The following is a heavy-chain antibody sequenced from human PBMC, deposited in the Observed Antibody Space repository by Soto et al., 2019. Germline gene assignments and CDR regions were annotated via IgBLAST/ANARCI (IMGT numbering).Heavy chain of an antibody. Sequence: GGSLRLSCAVSGFSVSSKCMSWVRQAAGKGLEWVSVIYAGSITFYADSVKGRFTISRDDSKNSLYLQMNSLRAEDTAVYYCARIPSYYSGTSFDFWGQGTQVTVSS. CDR2: IYAGSIT. V-gene: IGHV3-53*01. CDR1: GFSVSSKC. CDR3: ARIPSYYSGTSFDF. J-gene: IGHJ4*02. D-gene: IGHD2-15*01.